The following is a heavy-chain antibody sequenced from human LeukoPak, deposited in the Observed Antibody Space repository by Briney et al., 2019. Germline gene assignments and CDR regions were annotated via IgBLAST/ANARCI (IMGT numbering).Heavy chain of an antibody. CDR1: GGSISSGSYY. J-gene: IGHJ4*02. CDR2: INHSGST. D-gene: IGHD5-12*01. V-gene: IGHV4-39*07. Sequence: SQTLSLTCTVSGGSISSGSYYWSWIRQPPGKGLEWIGEINHSGSTNYNPSLKSRVTISVDTSKNQFSLKLSSVTAADTAVYYCARVSTWLRLPDYWGQGTLVTVSS. CDR3: ARVSTWLRLPDY.